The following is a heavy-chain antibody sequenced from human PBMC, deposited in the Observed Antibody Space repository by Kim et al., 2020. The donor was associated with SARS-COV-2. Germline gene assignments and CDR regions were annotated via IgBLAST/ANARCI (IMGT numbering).Heavy chain of an antibody. D-gene: IGHD2-21*02. Sequence: GGSLRLSCAASGFTFSSYGMHWVRQAPGKGLEWVAVISYDGSNKYYADSVKGRFTISRDNSKNTLYLQMNSLRAEDTAVYYCAREAVTAYFYYWGQGTLVTVSS. CDR1: GFTFSSYG. V-gene: IGHV3-33*05. CDR3: AREAVTAYFYY. CDR2: ISYDGSNK. J-gene: IGHJ4*02.